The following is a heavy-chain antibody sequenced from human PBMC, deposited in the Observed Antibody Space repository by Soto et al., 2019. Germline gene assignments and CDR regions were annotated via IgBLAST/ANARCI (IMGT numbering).Heavy chain of an antibody. Sequence: QVQLQESGPGLVKPSQTLSLTCTVSGGSISSGDYYWSWIRQPPGKGLEWIGYIYYSGSTYYNPSLKRRVTISVDTSKNQFSLKLSSVTAADTAVYYCAREDGSGSYVGWFDPWGQGTLVTVSS. CDR1: GGSISSGDYY. CDR2: IYYSGST. D-gene: IGHD3-10*01. J-gene: IGHJ5*02. CDR3: AREDGSGSYVGWFDP. V-gene: IGHV4-30-4*01.